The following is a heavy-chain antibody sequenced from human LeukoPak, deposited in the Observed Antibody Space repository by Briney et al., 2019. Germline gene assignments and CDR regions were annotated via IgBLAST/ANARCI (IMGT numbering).Heavy chain of an antibody. CDR2: IYYSGST. J-gene: IGHJ5*02. Sequence: PSETLSLTCTVSGNSISSGDNYWSWIRQPPGKGLEWIGYIYYSGSTNYNPSLKSRVTISVDTSKNQFSLKLSSVTAADTAVYYCARVVPDTAMVTDPWFDPWGQGTLVTVSS. CDR1: GNSISSGDNY. V-gene: IGHV4-61*08. CDR3: ARVVPDTAMVTDPWFDP. D-gene: IGHD5-18*01.